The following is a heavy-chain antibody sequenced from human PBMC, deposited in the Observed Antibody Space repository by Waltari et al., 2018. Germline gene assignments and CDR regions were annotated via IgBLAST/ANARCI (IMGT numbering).Heavy chain of an antibody. D-gene: IGHD4-17*01. CDR2: ISYDGSNK. CDR3: ASVGGDYVT. CDR1: GFTFRSYA. V-gene: IGHV3-30-3*01. J-gene: IGHJ5*02. Sequence: QVQLVESGGGVVQPGRSLRLSCAASGFTFRSYAMHWVRQAPGKGLEWVAVISYDGSNKYYADSVKGRFTISRDNSKNTLYLQMNSLRAEDTAVYYCASVGGDYVTWGQGTLVTVSS.